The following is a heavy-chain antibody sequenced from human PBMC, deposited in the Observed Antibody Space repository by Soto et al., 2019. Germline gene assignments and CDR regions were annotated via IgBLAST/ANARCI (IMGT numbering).Heavy chain of an antibody. CDR2: ISSNGGST. V-gene: IGHV3-64*01. J-gene: IGHJ4*02. D-gene: IGHD2-8*01. CDR1: GFTFSSYA. Sequence: EVQLVESGGGLVQPGGSLRLSCAASGFTFSSYAMHWVRQAPGKGLEYVSAISSNGGSTYYANSVKGRFTISRDNSKNTLYLQMGSLRAEDMAVYYCARRVNDCTNGVCYSDYCGQGTLVTVSS. CDR3: ARRVNDCTNGVCYSDY.